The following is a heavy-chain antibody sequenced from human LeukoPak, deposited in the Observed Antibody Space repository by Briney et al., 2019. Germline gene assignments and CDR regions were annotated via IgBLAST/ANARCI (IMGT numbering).Heavy chain of an antibody. CDR2: ISGSGGST. CDR3: AKDRELLWFGELLFDY. V-gene: IGHV3-23*01. J-gene: IGHJ4*02. D-gene: IGHD3-10*01. CDR1: GFTFSSYA. Sequence: GGSLRLSCAASGFTFSSYAMSWVRQAPGKGLEWVSAISGSGGSTYYADSVKGRFTISRDNSKNTLYLQMNSLRAEDTAVYYCAKDRELLWFGELLFDYWGQGTLATVSS.